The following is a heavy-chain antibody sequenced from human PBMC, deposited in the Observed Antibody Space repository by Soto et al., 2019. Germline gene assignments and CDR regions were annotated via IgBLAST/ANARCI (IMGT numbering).Heavy chain of an antibody. V-gene: IGHV3-9*01. CDR1: GFTFDDYA. CDR3: AKGSSYGDYYYGMDV. J-gene: IGHJ6*02. D-gene: IGHD4-17*01. Sequence: EVQLVESGGGLVQPGRSLRLSCAASGFTFDDYAMHWVRQAPGKGLEWVSGISWNSGSIGYADSVKGRFTISRDNAKNSLYLQMNSLRAEDTALYYCAKGSSYGDYYYGMDVWGQGTTVTVSS. CDR2: ISWNSGSI.